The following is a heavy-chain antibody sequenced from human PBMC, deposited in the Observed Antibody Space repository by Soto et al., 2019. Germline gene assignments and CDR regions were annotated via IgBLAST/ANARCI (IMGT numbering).Heavy chain of an antibody. Sequence: QLQLQESGPGLVKPSETLSLTCTVSGGSISSSSYYWGWIRQPPGKGLEWIGSIYYSGSTYYNPYLKSRVTISVDTSKNQFSLKLSSVTAADTAVYYCARHRIAAAGTDWFDPWGQGTLVTVSS. V-gene: IGHV4-39*01. CDR1: GGSISSSSYY. J-gene: IGHJ5*02. D-gene: IGHD6-13*01. CDR3: ARHRIAAAGTDWFDP. CDR2: IYYSGST.